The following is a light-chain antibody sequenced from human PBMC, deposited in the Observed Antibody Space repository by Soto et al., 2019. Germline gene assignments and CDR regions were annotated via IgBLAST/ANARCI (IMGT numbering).Light chain of an antibody. J-gene: IGKJ1*01. Sequence: EIVLTQSPGTLSLSPGERATPSCRASQSISSNYLAWYQQKPGQAPRLLIYGAFSRAVGIPDNFSGSGSGTDFTLTIYRLEPEDFAVYYCQQYGTSPWTFGQGTKVEIK. CDR2: GAF. CDR3: QQYGTSPWT. CDR1: QSISSNY. V-gene: IGKV3-20*01.